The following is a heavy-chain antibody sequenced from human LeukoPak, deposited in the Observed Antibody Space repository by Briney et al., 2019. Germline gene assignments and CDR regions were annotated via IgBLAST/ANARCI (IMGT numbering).Heavy chain of an antibody. CDR1: GFIFSHYG. CDR3: ARDAQRGFDYSNSLKY. V-gene: IGHV3-33*01. J-gene: IGHJ4*01. CDR2: IWSDGSNR. D-gene: IGHD4-11*01. Sequence: GGSLRLSCVASGFIFSHYGMHWVRQAPGKGLEWVAVIWSDGSNRFYAGSVKGRFTISRANSQNTVFLQMNSLRAEDTAMYYCARDAQRGFDYSNSLKYWGHGILVTVSS.